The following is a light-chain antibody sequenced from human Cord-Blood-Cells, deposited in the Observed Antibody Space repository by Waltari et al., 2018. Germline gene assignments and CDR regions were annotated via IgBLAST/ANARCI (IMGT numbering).Light chain of an antibody. CDR2: GAS. CDR3: QQYGSSPPYT. V-gene: IGKV3-20*01. CDR1: QSVSSSY. J-gene: IGKJ2*01. Sequence: ELVLTQSPGTLSLSPGERATPPCRASQSVSSSYLAWYQQKPGQAPRLLIYGASSRATGIPDRFSGSGSGTDFTLTISRLEPEDFAVYYCQQYGSSPPYTFGQGTKLEIK.